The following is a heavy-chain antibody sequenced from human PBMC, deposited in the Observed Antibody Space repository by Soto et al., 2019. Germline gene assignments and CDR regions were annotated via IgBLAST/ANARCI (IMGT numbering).Heavy chain of an antibody. CDR2: IIPIFGTA. CDR1: GGTFSSYA. CDR3: ARDYYDSSGYSPLQFGY. D-gene: IGHD3-22*01. Sequence: SVKVSCKASGGTFSSYAISWVRQAPGQGLEWMGGIIPIFGTANYAQKFQGRVTITADESTSTAYMELSSLRSEDTAVYYCARDYYDSSGYSPLQFGYWGQGTLVTVSS. V-gene: IGHV1-69*13. J-gene: IGHJ4*02.